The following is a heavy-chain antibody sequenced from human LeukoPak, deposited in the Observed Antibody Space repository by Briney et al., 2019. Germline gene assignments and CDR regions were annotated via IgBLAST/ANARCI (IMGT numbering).Heavy chain of an antibody. V-gene: IGHV3-73*01. CDR1: GFTFSGSA. J-gene: IGHJ4*02. CDR3: AKDRGGPATMVRGVYDY. CDR2: IRSKANGYAT. Sequence: GGSLRLSCAASGFTFSGSAMHWVRQASGKGLEWVGRIRSKANGYATAYAASVKGRFTISRDDSKNTAYLQMNSLKTEDTAVYYCAKDRGGPATMVRGVYDYWGQGTLVTVSS. D-gene: IGHD3-10*01.